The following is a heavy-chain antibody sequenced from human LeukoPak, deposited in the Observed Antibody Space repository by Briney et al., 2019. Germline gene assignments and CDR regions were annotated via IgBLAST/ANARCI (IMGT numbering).Heavy chain of an antibody. CDR1: GATFNSYA. CDR2: IIPVSGTS. CDR3: AASVAKGGGIEARRRSAKYMAV. D-gene: IGHD6-6*01. V-gene: IGHV1-69*05. J-gene: IGHJ6*03. Sequence: ASVKVSCKASGATFNSYAFSWVRQAPGQGLEWMGGIIPVSGTSYYAQNFQGRVTITTDASTRTAYMELRSLRSEDTAVYYCAASVAKGGGIEARRRSAKYMAVWGEGTTV.